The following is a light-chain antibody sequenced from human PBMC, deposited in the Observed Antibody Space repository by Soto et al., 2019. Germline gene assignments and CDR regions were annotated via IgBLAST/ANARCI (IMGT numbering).Light chain of an antibody. V-gene: IGKV1-5*03. CDR1: QSVSKW. Sequence: DIPMTQSPSTLSASVGDTINITCRASQSVSKWLAWYQQKPEKAPKLIIFKASTLQSGVPSRFSASGFGTEFTLTISSLQPEDFATYYCQHYNSYVYSFGRGTKLDI. CDR3: QHYNSYVYS. CDR2: KAS. J-gene: IGKJ2*03.